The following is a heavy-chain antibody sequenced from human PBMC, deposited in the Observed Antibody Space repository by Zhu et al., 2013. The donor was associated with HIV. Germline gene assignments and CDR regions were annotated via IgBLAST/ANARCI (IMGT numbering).Heavy chain of an antibody. D-gene: IGHD6-19*01. CDR2: IIPMFQSG. J-gene: IGHJ5*02. Sequence: HVQLVQSGAEVKKPGSSVTISCNASGGSFRNNAVSWVRQAPGQGLEWMGGIIPMFQSGVYAQKFEGRVIITADTSTSTLELSSLRSDDTAIYYCARDVDSDSSGWYSWLDPWGQGTLVIVSS. V-gene: IGHV1-69*06. CDR1: GGSFRNNA. CDR3: ARDVDSDSSGWYSWLDP.